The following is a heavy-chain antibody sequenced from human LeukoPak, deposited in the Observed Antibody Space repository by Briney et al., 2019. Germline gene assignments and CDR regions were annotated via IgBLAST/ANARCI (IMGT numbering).Heavy chain of an antibody. Sequence: SETLSLTCTVSGGSISSYYWGWIRQPAGKGLEWIGRIYTSGSTNYNPSLKSRVTMSVDTSKNQFSLKLSSVTAADTAVYYCARDTGVVGAPRGAFDIWGQGTMVTVSS. CDR3: ARDTGVVGAPRGAFDI. V-gene: IGHV4-4*07. J-gene: IGHJ3*02. D-gene: IGHD1-26*01. CDR1: GGSISSYY. CDR2: IYTSGST.